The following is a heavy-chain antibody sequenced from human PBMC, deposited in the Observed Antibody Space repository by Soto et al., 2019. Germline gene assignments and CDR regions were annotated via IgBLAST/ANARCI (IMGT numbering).Heavy chain of an antibody. CDR2: ISYDGSNK. Sequence: QVQLVEAGGGGVQPGRSLRLSCAASGFTFSSYALHWVRQAPGKGLEWVAVISYDGSNKYYAGSVKGRFTIYRDNSKNTLYLQMNSLRAEDTAVYYCRGGDYWGQGTLVTVSS. J-gene: IGHJ4*02. V-gene: IGHV3-30-3*01. CDR3: RGGDY. CDR1: GFTFSSYA.